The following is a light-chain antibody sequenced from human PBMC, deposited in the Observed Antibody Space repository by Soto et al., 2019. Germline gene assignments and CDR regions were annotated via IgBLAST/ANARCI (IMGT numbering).Light chain of an antibody. V-gene: IGKV3-11*01. CDR3: QQRSNWPPIT. CDR2: DAS. Sequence: EIVLTQSPATLSLSPGERATLSCRASQSVSSYLAWYQQKPGQAPRLLIYDASNRATGIPARFSGSGSWTDFTLTISSLEPEDFAVYYCQQRSNWPPITFGPGTRLEIK. CDR1: QSVSSY. J-gene: IGKJ5*01.